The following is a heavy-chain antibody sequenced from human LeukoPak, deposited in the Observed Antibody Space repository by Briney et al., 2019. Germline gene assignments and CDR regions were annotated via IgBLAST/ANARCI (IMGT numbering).Heavy chain of an antibody. Sequence: SSETLSLTCTVSGGSISSSSYYWGWIRQPPGKGLEWIGSIYYSGSTYYNPSLKSRVTISVDTSKNQFSLKLSSVTAADTAVYYCARARERITIFGVVIIDAFDIWGQGTMVTVSS. D-gene: IGHD3-3*01. CDR3: ARARERITIFGVVIIDAFDI. J-gene: IGHJ3*02. CDR1: GGSISSSSYY. CDR2: IYYSGST. V-gene: IGHV4-39*07.